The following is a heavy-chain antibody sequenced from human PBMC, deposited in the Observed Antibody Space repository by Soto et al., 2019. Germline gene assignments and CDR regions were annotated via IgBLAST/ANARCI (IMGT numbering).Heavy chain of an antibody. CDR1: GFSLSTSGVG. V-gene: IGHV2-5*02. D-gene: IGHD1-1*01. J-gene: IGHJ4*02. CDR2: LYWDDDK. CDR3: VHRQSGPGWNEGVFDY. Sequence: QITLKESGPPLVKPTQTLTLTCTFSGFSLSTSGVGVGWIRQPPGKALEWLALLYWDDDKRYSPSLKSRLSITKDTSKNQVVLTLTNVDPVDTGTYYCVHRQSGPGWNEGVFDYWGQGTLVIVSS.